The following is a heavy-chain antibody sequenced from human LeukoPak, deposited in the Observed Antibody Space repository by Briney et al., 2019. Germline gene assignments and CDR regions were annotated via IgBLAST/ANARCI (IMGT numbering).Heavy chain of an antibody. CDR2: INPSGGGT. J-gene: IGHJ4*02. D-gene: IGHD5-24*01. Sequence: GASVKVSCKASGYTFTSYYIHWVRQAPGQGLEWMGIINPSGGGTIYAQKFQGRVTMTRDMSTSTVYMELSSLRSEDTAVYYCARAPGMATINYWGQGTLVTVSS. CDR3: ARAPGMATINY. V-gene: IGHV1-46*01. CDR1: GYTFTSYY.